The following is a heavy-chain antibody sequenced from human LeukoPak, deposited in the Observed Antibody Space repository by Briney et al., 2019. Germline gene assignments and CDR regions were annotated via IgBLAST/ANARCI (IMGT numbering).Heavy chain of an antibody. CDR3: ARGSKSYGDYIRSRIYYFDY. V-gene: IGHV3-30*02. Sequence: TGGSLRLSCAASGFTFSSYGMHWVRQAPGKGLEWVAFIRYDGSNKYYADSEKGRFTISRDNSKNTLYLQMNSLRAEDTTVYYCARGSKSYGDYIRSRIYYFDYWGQGTLVTVSS. CDR2: IRYDGSNK. CDR1: GFTFSSYG. D-gene: IGHD4-17*01. J-gene: IGHJ4*02.